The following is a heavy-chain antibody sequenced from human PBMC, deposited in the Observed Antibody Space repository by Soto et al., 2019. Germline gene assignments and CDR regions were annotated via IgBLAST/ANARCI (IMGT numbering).Heavy chain of an antibody. CDR1: DYTLTSYG. CDR3: ARDILRRYYDNNNYYAEYYFDY. V-gene: IGHV1-18*01. Sequence: ASVKVSCKASDYTLTSYGISWVRQAPGQGLEWMGWISPYNGNTNYAQKLQGRVTMTTDTSTSTAYMELRSLRSDDTAGYYCARDILRRYYDNNNYYAEYYFDYWGQGTLVTVSS. J-gene: IGHJ4*02. D-gene: IGHD3-22*01. CDR2: ISPYNGNT.